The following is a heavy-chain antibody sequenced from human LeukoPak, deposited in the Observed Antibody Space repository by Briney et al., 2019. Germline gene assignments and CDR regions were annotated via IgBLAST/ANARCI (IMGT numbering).Heavy chain of an antibody. J-gene: IGHJ6*02. D-gene: IGHD3-9*01. Sequence: GGSLRLSCAASGFTFSSYWMRWVRQAPGKGLVWVSRINSDGSSTSYADSVKGRFTISRDNAKNTLYLQMNSLRAEDTAVYYCARSIGLTGGGVDVWGQGTTVTVSS. V-gene: IGHV3-74*01. CDR2: INSDGSST. CDR1: GFTFSSYW. CDR3: ARSIGLTGGGVDV.